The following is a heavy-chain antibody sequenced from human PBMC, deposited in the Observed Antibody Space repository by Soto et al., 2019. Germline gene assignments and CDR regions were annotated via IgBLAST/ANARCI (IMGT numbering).Heavy chain of an antibody. CDR3: AKDTLDYDILTGAFDI. D-gene: IGHD3-9*01. CDR2: ISGSGGST. CDR1: GFTFSSYA. Sequence: GGSLRLSCAASGFTFSSYAMSWVRQAPGKGLEWVSAISGSGGSTYYADSVKGRFTISRDNSKNTLYLQMNSLRAEDTAVYYCAKDTLDYDILTGAFDIWGQGTMVTVSS. J-gene: IGHJ3*02. V-gene: IGHV3-23*01.